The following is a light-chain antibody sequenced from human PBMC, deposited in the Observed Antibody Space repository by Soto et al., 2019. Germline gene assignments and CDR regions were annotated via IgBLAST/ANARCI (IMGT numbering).Light chain of an antibody. CDR1: SSDVGGYNY. Sequence: QSVLNQPASVSGSPGQSITISCTGTSSDVGGYNYVSWYQQHPGKAPKLMIYDVSNRPSGVSNRFSGSKSGNTASLTISVLQAEDEADYYCSSYTSSSLYVFVTGTKVTVL. CDR2: DVS. J-gene: IGLJ1*01. V-gene: IGLV2-14*01. CDR3: SSYTSSSLYV.